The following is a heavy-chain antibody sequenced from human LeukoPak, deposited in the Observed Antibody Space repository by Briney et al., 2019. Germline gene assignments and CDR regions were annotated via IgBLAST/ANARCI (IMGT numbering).Heavy chain of an antibody. J-gene: IGHJ5*02. CDR2: IHYDGSDK. V-gene: IGHV3-30*02. CDR3: VRDGGQSYPEAWFDP. CDR1: GFTFSSYG. D-gene: IGHD1-26*01. Sequence: GGSLRLSCAASGFTFSSYGMHWVRQAPGKGLEWVAFIHYDGSDKYFADSVKGRFTISRDNANNTLYLQMDSLRAEDTAVYYCVRDGGQSYPEAWFDPWGQGTLVSVSS.